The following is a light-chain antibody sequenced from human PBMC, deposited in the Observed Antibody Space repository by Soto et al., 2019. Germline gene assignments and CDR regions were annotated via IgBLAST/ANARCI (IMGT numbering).Light chain of an antibody. Sequence: DIQMTQSPSSLSASVGDRVTITCRASQGINNYLAWFQQNPGKAPQSLIYAASTLESGVPSRFSGSASGTDFTLTISSLQPEDFATYYCQQYINSPYTFGQGTKLDIK. CDR3: QQYINSPYT. J-gene: IGKJ2*01. V-gene: IGKV1-16*01. CDR1: QGINNY. CDR2: AAS.